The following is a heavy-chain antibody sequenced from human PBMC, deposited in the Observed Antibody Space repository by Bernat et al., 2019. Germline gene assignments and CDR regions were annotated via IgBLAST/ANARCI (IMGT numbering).Heavy chain of an antibody. CDR2: IIPILGIA. V-gene: IGHV1-69*08. J-gene: IGHJ6*02. CDR1: GGTFSSYT. D-gene: IGHD3-10*01. CDR3: ARDPYYGSGSYYPYYYYYGMDV. Sequence: QVQLVQSGAEVKKPGSSVKVSCKASGGTFSSYTISWVRQAPGQGLEWMGRIIPILGIANYAQKFQGGVTITADKSTSTAYMELSSLRSEDTAVYYCARDPYYGSGSYYPYYYYYGMDVWGQGTTVTVSS.